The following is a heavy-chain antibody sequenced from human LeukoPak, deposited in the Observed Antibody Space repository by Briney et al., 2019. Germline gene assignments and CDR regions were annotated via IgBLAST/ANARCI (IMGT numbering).Heavy chain of an antibody. CDR1: EFTFSSYW. D-gene: IGHD1-1*01. J-gene: IGHJ6*03. CDR3: AREGTNYYMDV. V-gene: IGHV3-7*01. CDR2: IKQNGTEK. Sequence: GGSLRLSCAASEFTFSSYWMTWVRQAPGKGLDWVASIKQNGTEKYYVDSVKGRFTISRDNAKNSLYLQMNTLRAEDTAVYYCAREGTNYYMDVWGKGTTVTISS.